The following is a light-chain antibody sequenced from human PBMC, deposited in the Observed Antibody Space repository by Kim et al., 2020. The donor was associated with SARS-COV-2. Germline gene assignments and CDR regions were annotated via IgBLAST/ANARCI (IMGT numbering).Light chain of an antibody. Sequence: GNTETTPSPARRGSIARTYVEWYQQHPGSAPTTVIYEDNQRPSGVPDRFSGSIDSSSNSASLTISGLKTEDEADYYCQSYDSSNWVFGGGTQLTVL. V-gene: IGLV6-57*03. CDR1: RGSIARTY. CDR3: QSYDSSNWV. J-gene: IGLJ3*02. CDR2: EDN.